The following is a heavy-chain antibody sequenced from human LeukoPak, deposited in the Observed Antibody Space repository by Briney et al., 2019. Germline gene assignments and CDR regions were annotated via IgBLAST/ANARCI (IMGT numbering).Heavy chain of an antibody. V-gene: IGHV3-23*01. Sequence: PGGSLRLSCAASGFTFSSSAMSWVRQHPGKGLEWVSSISARGISTYYADSVKGRFTISRDNSKNTLYLQMNSLRGDDIGVYYCAKSFDFSNGHSPILTPFDSWGQGTLVSVSS. CDR2: ISARGIST. CDR3: AKSFDFSNGHSPILTPFDS. CDR1: GFTFSSSA. D-gene: IGHD3-3*01. J-gene: IGHJ4*02.